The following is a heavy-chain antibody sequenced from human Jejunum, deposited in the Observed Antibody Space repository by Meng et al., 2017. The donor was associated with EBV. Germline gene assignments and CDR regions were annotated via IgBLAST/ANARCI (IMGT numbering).Heavy chain of an antibody. CDR1: RDSGSSNTAT. J-gene: IGHJ4*02. Sequence: QVQPQQACRGLGKPAQTLSLTCAISRDSGSSNTATCDWIRQSPSRGRELLGRTYYRSKWYNHYAVSVKSRITVNPDTSKNQFSLQLNPVTPEDTAVYYCARRLQTDGFDWWGQGTLVTVSS. CDR2: TYYRSKWYN. D-gene: IGHD5-18*01. V-gene: IGHV6-1*01. CDR3: ARRLQTDGFDW.